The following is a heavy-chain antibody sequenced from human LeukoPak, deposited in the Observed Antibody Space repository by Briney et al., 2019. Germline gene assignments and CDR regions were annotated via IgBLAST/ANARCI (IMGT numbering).Heavy chain of an antibody. D-gene: IGHD2-2*01. CDR1: GGTFSSYA. V-gene: IGHV1-69*01. CDR2: IIPVFGTA. CDR3: ASRLYCSNTRCRNFPFAY. J-gene: IGHJ4*02. Sequence: SVKVSCKASGGTFSSYAINWVRQAPGQGLEWMGGIIPVFGTANYAQKFQDRVTITADESTSTAYMELSSLRSEDTAIYYCASRLYCSNTRCRNFPFAYWGQGTLVTVSS.